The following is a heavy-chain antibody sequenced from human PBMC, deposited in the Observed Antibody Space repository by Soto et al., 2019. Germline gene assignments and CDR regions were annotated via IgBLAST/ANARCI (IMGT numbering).Heavy chain of an antibody. CDR2: LSSSSSTI. CDR3: ERERKIRYFDWFYAFDI. D-gene: IGHD3-9*01. V-gene: IGHV3-48*02. CDR1: GFTFSSYS. Sequence: EVQLVESGGGSVQPGGSLRLSCAASGFTFSSYSLNWVRQAPGQGLEWVSYLSSSSSTIYYADAVKSRFTISRDNAKNSLYLEMNSLRYGDTAVYYCERERKIRYFDWFYAFDIWGQGTMVTVSS. J-gene: IGHJ3*02.